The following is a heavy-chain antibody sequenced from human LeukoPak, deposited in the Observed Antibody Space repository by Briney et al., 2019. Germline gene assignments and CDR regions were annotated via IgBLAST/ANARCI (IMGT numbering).Heavy chain of an antibody. D-gene: IGHD1-26*01. CDR1: GGTFSSYA. J-gene: IGHJ4*02. CDR2: IIPILGIA. CDR3: AGDSGIVGATSPFY. V-gene: IGHV1-69*04. Sequence: ASVKVSCKASGGTFSSYAISWVRQAPGQGLEWMGRIIPILGIANYAQKFQGRVTITRDTSASTAYMELSSLRSEDTAVYYCAGDSGIVGATSPFYWGQGTLVTVSS.